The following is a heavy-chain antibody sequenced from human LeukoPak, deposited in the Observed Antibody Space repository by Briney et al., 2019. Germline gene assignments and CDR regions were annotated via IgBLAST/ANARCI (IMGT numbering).Heavy chain of an antibody. V-gene: IGHV5-51*01. J-gene: IGHJ5*02. CDR3: VRFALTSGLDH. Sequence: GESLKIPCKISGYKLTNNWIGWVRQVPGKGLEWMGLIYPGYSDAKYSPSFQGQVTLSVDASISTAYLQLSGLRASDTAIYYCVRFALTSGLDHWGQGTLVTVSS. D-gene: IGHD6-25*01. CDR1: GYKLTNNW. CDR2: IYPGYSDA.